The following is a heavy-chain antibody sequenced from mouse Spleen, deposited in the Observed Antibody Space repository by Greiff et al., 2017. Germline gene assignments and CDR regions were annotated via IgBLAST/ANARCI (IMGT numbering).Heavy chain of an antibody. CDR2: ISSGGSYT. J-gene: IGHJ2*01. CDR3: ARHEITTATGYFDY. V-gene: IGHV5-6*01. D-gene: IGHD1-2*01. CDR1: GFTFSSYG. Sequence: EVKLMESGGDLVKPGGSLKLSCAASGFTFSSYGMSWVRQTPDKRLEWVATISSGGSYTYYPDSVKGRFTISRDNAKNTLYLQMSSLKSEDTAMYYCARHEITTATGYFDYWGQGTTLTVSS.